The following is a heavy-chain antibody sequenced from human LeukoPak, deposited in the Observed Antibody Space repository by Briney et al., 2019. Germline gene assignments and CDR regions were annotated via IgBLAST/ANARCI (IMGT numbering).Heavy chain of an antibody. CDR2: ISVYNGNT. CDR3: ARKGMPVGARGRDWFDP. J-gene: IGHJ5*02. D-gene: IGHD1-26*01. Sequence: ASVNLSRKASGYTFTSYGISWVRQAPGQGMGRIGWISVYNGNTNYAQKLQGRVTMTTDTSTSTAYMELRSLRSDDTAVYYCARKGMPVGARGRDWFDPWGQGTLVTVSS. CDR1: GYTFTSYG. V-gene: IGHV1-18*01.